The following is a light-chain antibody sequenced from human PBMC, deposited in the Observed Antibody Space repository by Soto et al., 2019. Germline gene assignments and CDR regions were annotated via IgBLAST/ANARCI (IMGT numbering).Light chain of an antibody. V-gene: IGLV2-23*01. J-gene: IGLJ2*01. CDR1: SSDVGTYNL. CDR3: SSYVGSGTYVV. Sequence: QSVLTQPASVSGSPGQSITISCTGTSSDVGTYNLVSCYQQHPGNAPKLMIYEGNKRPSGVSNRFSGSKSGNTASLTISGLQAEDEGDYYCSSYVGSGTYVVFGGGTQLTVL. CDR2: EGN.